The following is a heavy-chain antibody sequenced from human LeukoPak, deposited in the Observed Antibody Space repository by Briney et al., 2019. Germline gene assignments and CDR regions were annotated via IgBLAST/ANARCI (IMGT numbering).Heavy chain of an antibody. Sequence: PSETLSLTCAVSGYSISSCYYWGWIRQPPGKGLEWIGSIYHSGSTYYNPSLKSRVTISVDTSKNQFSLKLSSVTAADTAVYYCARHLIGTRQKTYYYDSSGPPGYWGQGTLVTVSS. CDR1: GYSISSCYY. D-gene: IGHD3-22*01. J-gene: IGHJ4*02. CDR2: IYHSGST. CDR3: ARHLIGTRQKTYYYDSSGPPGY. V-gene: IGHV4-38-2*01.